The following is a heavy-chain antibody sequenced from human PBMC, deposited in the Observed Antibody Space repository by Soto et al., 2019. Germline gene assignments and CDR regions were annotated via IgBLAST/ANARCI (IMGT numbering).Heavy chain of an antibody. CDR2: MNPDSGNT. J-gene: IGHJ6*03. Sequence: GPSVKVSCKASGYTFTSYDINWVRQATGQGLEWMGWMNPDSGNTGYAQKFQGRVTMTRNTSISTAYMELSSLRSEDTAVYYCARRVGGYDFWSGYYGDSCYYYMDVWGKGTTVTVSS. V-gene: IGHV1-8*01. D-gene: IGHD3-3*01. CDR1: GYTFTSYD. CDR3: ARRVGGYDFWSGYYGDSCYYYMDV.